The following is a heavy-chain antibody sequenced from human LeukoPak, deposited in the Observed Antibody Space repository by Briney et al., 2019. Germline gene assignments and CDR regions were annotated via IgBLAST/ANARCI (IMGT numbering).Heavy chain of an antibody. V-gene: IGHV1-46*01. CDR2: INPSGGGT. D-gene: IGHD1-1*01. J-gene: IGHJ4*02. Sequence: ASVKVSCKASGYTFTNYYMHWVRQAPGQGLEWMGIINPSGGGTNYAQKFQGRVTVTRDTSTSTVYMELSSLRSEDTAMYYCARDPWVGNSGYYFDYWGQGTLVTVSS. CDR3: ARDPWVGNSGYYFDY. CDR1: GYTFTNYY.